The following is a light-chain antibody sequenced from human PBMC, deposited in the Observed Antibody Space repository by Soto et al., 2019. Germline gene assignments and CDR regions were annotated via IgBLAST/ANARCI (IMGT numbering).Light chain of an antibody. Sequence: DIQMTQSPSSLSTYVGDRVTITCRASQDIGSSLAWYQQKPGKLPNLLIYGASTLQSGVPSRFSGSGSVTYFTLTITSLRPDDVASYYCQKYNSAPFTFGPGTKVDLK. V-gene: IGKV1-27*01. CDR1: QDIGSS. CDR2: GAS. CDR3: QKYNSAPFT. J-gene: IGKJ3*01.